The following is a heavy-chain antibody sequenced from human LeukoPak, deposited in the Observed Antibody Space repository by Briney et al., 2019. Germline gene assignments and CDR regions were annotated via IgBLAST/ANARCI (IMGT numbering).Heavy chain of an antibody. CDR3: ARASPISYYDSSGLSYNWFDP. D-gene: IGHD3-22*01. CDR2: IYHSGST. J-gene: IGHJ5*02. Sequence: SETLSLTCAVSGGSISSGGYSWSWIRQPPGKGLEWIGYIYHSGSTNYNPSLKSRVTISVDKSKNQFSLKLSSVTAADTAVYYCARASPISYYDSSGLSYNWFDPWGQGTLVTVSS. V-gene: IGHV4-30-2*01. CDR1: GGSISSGGYS.